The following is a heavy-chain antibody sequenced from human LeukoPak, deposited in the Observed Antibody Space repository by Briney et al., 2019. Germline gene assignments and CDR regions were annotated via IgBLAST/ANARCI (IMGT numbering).Heavy chain of an antibody. Sequence: SETLSLTCTVSGGSISSHCWSWIRQPPGKGLGWIGYIYYSGSTNYNPSLKSRVTISVDTSKNQFSLKLSSVTAADTAVYYCARWFGEYYYYYYMDVWGKGTTVTVSS. V-gene: IGHV4-59*11. D-gene: IGHD3-10*01. CDR3: ARWFGEYYYYYYMDV. CDR2: IYYSGST. CDR1: GGSISSHC. J-gene: IGHJ6*03.